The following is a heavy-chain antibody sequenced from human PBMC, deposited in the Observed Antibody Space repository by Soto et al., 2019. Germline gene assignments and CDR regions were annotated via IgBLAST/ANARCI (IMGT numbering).Heavy chain of an antibody. V-gene: IGHV5-10-1*01. CDR2: IDPSDSYT. CDR1: GYSFTSYW. D-gene: IGHD6-6*01. Sequence: GESLKISCKGSGYSFTSYWISWVRQMPGKGLEWMGRIDPSDSYTTYSPSFQGHVTISADKSISTASLQWSSLKASDTAMYYCASLRLVGSSSPDYYYYYGMDVWGQGTTVTVSS. CDR3: ASLRLVGSSSPDYYYYYGMDV. J-gene: IGHJ6*02.